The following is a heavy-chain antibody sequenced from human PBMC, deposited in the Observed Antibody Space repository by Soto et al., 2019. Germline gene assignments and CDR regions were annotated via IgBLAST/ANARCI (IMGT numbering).Heavy chain of an antibody. D-gene: IGHD4-17*01. CDR2: IIPIFGTA. CDR1: GGTFSSYA. J-gene: IGHJ6*02. CDR3: ARSGYGDYYYGMDV. Sequence: ASVKVSCKASGGTFSSYAISWVRQAPGQGLEWMGGIIPIFGTANYAQKFQGRVTITADESTSTAYMELSSLRSEDTAVYYCARSGYGDYYYGMDVWGQGTTVTVSS. V-gene: IGHV1-69*13.